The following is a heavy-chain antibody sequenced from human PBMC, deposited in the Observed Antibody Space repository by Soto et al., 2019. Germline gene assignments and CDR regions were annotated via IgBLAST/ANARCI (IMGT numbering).Heavy chain of an antibody. CDR1: GVSISSGGYS. Sequence: SETLSLTCAVSGVSISSGGYSWSWIRQPPGKGLNYIGYIYHSGSTYYNPSLESRVTISLDKSKNQFSLKLTSVTAADTAVYYCAGRQYLASFDSWSQGTLVTVSS. CDR2: IYHSGST. V-gene: IGHV4-30-2*01. CDR3: AGRQYLASFDS. D-gene: IGHD2-2*01. J-gene: IGHJ4*02.